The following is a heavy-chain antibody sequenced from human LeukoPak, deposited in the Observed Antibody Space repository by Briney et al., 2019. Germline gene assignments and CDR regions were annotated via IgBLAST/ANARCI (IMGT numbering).Heavy chain of an antibody. Sequence: ASVKVSCKASGYTFTSYDINRVRQATGQGLEWMGWMNPNSGNTGYAQKFQGRVTITRNTSISTAYMEMSSLRSEDTAVYYCARGLLCFGELSRGDAFDIWGQGTMVTVSS. D-gene: IGHD3-10*01. CDR3: ARGLLCFGELSRGDAFDI. CDR1: GYTFTSYD. J-gene: IGHJ3*02. V-gene: IGHV1-8*03. CDR2: MNPNSGNT.